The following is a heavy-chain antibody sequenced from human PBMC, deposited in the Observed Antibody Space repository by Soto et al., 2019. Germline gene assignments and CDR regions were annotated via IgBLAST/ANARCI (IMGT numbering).Heavy chain of an antibody. CDR1: GTSISSYY. V-gene: IGHV4-59*01. CDR2: IHYSGTT. J-gene: IGHJ4*02. D-gene: IGHD2-8*01. CDR3: ARYNSYAIDY. Sequence: PSATLSLTCTVSGTSISSYYWSWIRQPPGKGLEWIANIHYSGTTNYNPSLASRVTISVDTSKNQFSLKMTSVTAADRAIYFCARYNSYAIDYWGRGTLVTVSS.